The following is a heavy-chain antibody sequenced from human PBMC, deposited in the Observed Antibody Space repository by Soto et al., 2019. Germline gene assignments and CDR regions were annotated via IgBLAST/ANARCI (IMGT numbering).Heavy chain of an antibody. D-gene: IGHD2-15*01. CDR2: IFSNDGK. Sequence: QVTLKESGPVLVKPTETLTLTCTVSGFSLSNARMGVSWIRQPPGKALEWLAHIFSNDGKAYSPSLKNKLTSAQPTSKGQVLLTIPNLNPEGAASYYCARLDRREYCRCSGGSLYRHWFDPLGPG. CDR1: GFSLSNARMG. CDR3: ARLDRREYCRCSGGSLYRHWFDP. V-gene: IGHV2-26*01. J-gene: IGHJ5*02.